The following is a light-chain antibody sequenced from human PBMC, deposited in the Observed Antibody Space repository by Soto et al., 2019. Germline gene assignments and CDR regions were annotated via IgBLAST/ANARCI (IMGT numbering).Light chain of an antibody. CDR2: GAS. J-gene: IGKJ5*01. CDR1: QSVSSY. V-gene: IGKV3-20*01. CDR3: QQYGSSPSIT. Sequence: EIVLTHSPATLSLSPGERATLSCSASQSVSSYLAWYQQKPGQAPRLLIYGASSRATGIPDRFSGSGSGADFTLTISRLEPEDFAVYYCQQYGSSPSITFGQGTRLEIK.